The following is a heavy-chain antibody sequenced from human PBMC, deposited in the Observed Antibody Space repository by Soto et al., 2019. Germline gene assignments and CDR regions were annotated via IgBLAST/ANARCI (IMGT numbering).Heavy chain of an antibody. V-gene: IGHV3-23*01. CDR2: ISGSGGST. CDR1: GFTFSSYA. Sequence: EVQLLESGGGLVQPGGSLRLSCAASGFTFSSYAMSWVRQAPGKGLEWVSAISGSGGSTYYADSVKGRFTISRDNSKNTLYLQMNSLRAEDTAVYYCARDRNWGSGNWYLDLWGRGTLVSVSS. J-gene: IGHJ2*01. D-gene: IGHD3-10*01. CDR3: ARDRNWGSGNWYLDL.